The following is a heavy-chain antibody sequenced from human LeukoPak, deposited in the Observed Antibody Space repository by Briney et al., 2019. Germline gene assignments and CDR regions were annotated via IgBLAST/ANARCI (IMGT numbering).Heavy chain of an antibody. CDR1: GGSISSGDYY. Sequence: SETLSLTCTVSGGSISSGDYYWSWLRQPPGKGLEWIGYIYYSGTTYYNPSLKSRVTISVDTSKNQFSLKLFSVTAADTAVYYCAREDYYDSSGYLDYWGQGTLVTVSS. J-gene: IGHJ4*02. D-gene: IGHD3-22*01. CDR3: AREDYYDSSGYLDY. V-gene: IGHV4-30-4*01. CDR2: IYYSGTT.